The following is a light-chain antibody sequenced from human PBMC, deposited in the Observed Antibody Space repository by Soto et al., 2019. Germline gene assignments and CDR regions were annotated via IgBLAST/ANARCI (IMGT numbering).Light chain of an antibody. J-gene: IGLJ2*01. CDR1: RSNIGNKP. CDR3: ATWDDSLNKEV. CDR2: YDD. Sequence: QSVLTQPPSVSGAHRQRVTISCSGSRSNIGNKPVNWYQQLPGKAPRLLIYYDDLLPSGVSDRFSGSKSGTSASLAISGLQSEDEADYYCATWDDSLNKEVFGGGTKVTVL. V-gene: IGLV1-36*01.